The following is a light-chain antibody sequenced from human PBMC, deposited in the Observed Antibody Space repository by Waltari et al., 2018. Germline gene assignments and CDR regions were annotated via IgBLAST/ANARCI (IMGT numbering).Light chain of an antibody. CDR3: SSYTLKNTVI. V-gene: IGLV2-14*01. CDR1: PSDIGTYEF. Sequence: QSALTQPASVSGSPGQSITISCTGSPSDIGTYEFVSCYQHHPGKAPKLSIDEVIFRPSGGPNRFSGSKSGNTASLTVSGLQAEDEAVYYCSSYTLKNTVIFGGGTKLTVL. CDR2: EVI. J-gene: IGLJ2*01.